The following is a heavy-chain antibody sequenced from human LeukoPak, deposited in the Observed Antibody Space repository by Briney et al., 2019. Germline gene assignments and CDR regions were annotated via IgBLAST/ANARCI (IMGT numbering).Heavy chain of an antibody. J-gene: IGHJ4*02. CDR1: GGSISSCY. CDR2: IYYSGST. V-gene: IGHV4-59*01. CDR3: ARDSRWDCSSFDY. D-gene: IGHD6-6*01. Sequence: SETLSLTCTVSGGSISSCYWSWIRQPPGKGLEWIGYIYYSGSTNYNPSLKSRVTISVDTSKNQFSLNLSSVTAADTAVYYCARDSRWDCSSFDYWGQGTLVTVSS.